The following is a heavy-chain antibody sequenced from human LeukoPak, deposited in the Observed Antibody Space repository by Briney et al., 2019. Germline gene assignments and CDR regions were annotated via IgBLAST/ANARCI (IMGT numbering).Heavy chain of an antibody. CDR2: ISSSSRFI. CDR1: GISFSNYS. J-gene: IGHJ2*01. CDR3: ARAVYCSGGGCFWYFDL. D-gene: IGHD2-15*01. Sequence: GGSLRLSCAASGISFSNYSMNWVRQAPGKGQEWVSLISSSSRFIYYGDSVKGRFTISRDNAKKSLYLQMNSLRAEDTAVYYCARAVYCSGGGCFWYFDLWGRGTLVTVSS. V-gene: IGHV3-21*01.